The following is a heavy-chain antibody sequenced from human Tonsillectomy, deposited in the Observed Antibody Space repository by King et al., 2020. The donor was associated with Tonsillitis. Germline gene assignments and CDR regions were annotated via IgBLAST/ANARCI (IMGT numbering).Heavy chain of an antibody. CDR1: GGSFSGYY. CDR2: INHSGIT. CDR3: ARLVLSGYYYYMDV. J-gene: IGHJ6*03. Sequence: QVQLQQWGAGLLKPSETLSLTCAVYGGSFSGYYWSWIRQPPGKGLEWIGEINHSGITNYNPSLKSRLTISVDTSKNQFSLMVSSVTAADTAVYYCARLVLSGYYYYMDVWDKGTTVTVSS. V-gene: IGHV4-34*01. D-gene: IGHD4/OR15-4a*01.